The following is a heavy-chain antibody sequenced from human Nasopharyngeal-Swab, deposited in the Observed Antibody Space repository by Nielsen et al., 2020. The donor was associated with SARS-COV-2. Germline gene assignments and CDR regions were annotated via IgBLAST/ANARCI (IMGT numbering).Heavy chain of an antibody. J-gene: IGHJ4*02. CDR3: AKDGGGWYTSGWYYFDY. V-gene: IGHV3-23*01. D-gene: IGHD6-19*01. CDR2: FSGSSGKT. Sequence: GESLKLSCAASGFAFSSYAMSWVRQTPVKGLEWVSSFSGSSGKTYYADYVKGRFTISRDTSKNTLYLQMNSLRADDTAVYYCAKDGGGWYTSGWYYFDYWGQGTLVTVSS. CDR1: GFAFSSYA.